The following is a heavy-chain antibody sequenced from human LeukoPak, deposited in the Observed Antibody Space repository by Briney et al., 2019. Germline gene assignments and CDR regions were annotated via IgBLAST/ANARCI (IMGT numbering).Heavy chain of an antibody. D-gene: IGHD2-2*01. CDR1: GYTFTGYY. CDR3: AGPYQLLSYDAFDI. V-gene: IGHV1-2*02. J-gene: IGHJ3*02. Sequence: ASVKVSCKASGYTFTGYYMHWVRLAPGQGREWMGWINPNSGGTNYAQKFQGRVTMTRDTSISTAYMELSRLRSDDTAVYCCAGPYQLLSYDAFDIWGQGTMVTVSS. CDR2: INPNSGGT.